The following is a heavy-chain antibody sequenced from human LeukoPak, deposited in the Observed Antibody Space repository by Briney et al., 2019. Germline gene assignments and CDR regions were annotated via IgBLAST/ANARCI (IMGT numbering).Heavy chain of an antibody. J-gene: IGHJ4*02. Sequence: SETLSLTCAVYGGSFSGYYWSWIRQPPGKGLEWIGEINHSGSTNYNPSLKSRVTISVDTSENQFSLKLSSVTAADTAVYYCASTRSSRIDYWGQGTLVTVPS. CDR2: INHSGST. D-gene: IGHD2-2*01. CDR1: GGSFSGYY. CDR3: ASTRSSRIDY. V-gene: IGHV4-34*01.